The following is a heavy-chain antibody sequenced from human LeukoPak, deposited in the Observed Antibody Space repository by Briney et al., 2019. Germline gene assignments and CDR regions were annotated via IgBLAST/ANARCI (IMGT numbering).Heavy chain of an antibody. Sequence: SQTLSLTCTVSGGSISSGSYYWSWIRQPAGKGLEWIGRIYTSGSTNYNPSLKSRVTISVDTSKNQFSLKLSSVTAADTAVYYCARGGMGAPFDYWGQGTLVTVSS. CDR1: GGSISSGSYY. CDR3: ARGGMGAPFDY. D-gene: IGHD1-26*01. J-gene: IGHJ4*02. V-gene: IGHV4-61*02. CDR2: IYTSGST.